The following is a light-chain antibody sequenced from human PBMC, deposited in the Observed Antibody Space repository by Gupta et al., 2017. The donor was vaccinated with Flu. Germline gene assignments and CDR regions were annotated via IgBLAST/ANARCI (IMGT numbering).Light chain of an antibody. V-gene: IGKV1-33*01. J-gene: IGKJ2*03. CDR3: QQYDNPLYS. CDR1: QDISNY. Sequence: MTQSPSSLSASVGDRVTITCQASQDISNYLNWYQQKPGKAPKLLIYDASNLETGVPSRLSGSGSGTDFTFTISSLQPEDIATYYCQQYDNPLYSFGQGTKLEIK. CDR2: DAS.